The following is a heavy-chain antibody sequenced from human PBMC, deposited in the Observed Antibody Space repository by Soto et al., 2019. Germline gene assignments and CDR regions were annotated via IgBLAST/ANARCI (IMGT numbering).Heavy chain of an antibody. CDR1: GYTLTELS. CDR2: FDPEDGET. J-gene: IGHJ3*02. CDR3: ATATYYYDSSGRPPAFDI. D-gene: IGHD3-22*01. V-gene: IGHV1-24*01. Sequence: GASVKVSCKVPGYTLTELSMHWVRQAPGKGLEWMGGFDPEDGETIYAQKFQGRVTMTEDTSTDTAYMELSSLRSEDTAVYYCATATYYYDSSGRPPAFDIWGQGTMVTVSS.